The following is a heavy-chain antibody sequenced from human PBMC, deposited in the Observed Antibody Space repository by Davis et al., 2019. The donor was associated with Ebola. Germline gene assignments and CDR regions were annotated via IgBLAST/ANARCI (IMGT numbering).Heavy chain of an antibody. D-gene: IGHD3-10*01. CDR1: GFTFSSYG. V-gene: IGHV3-30*18. CDR2: ISYDGSNK. Sequence: GESLKISCAASGFTFSSYGMHWVRQAPGKGLEWVAVISYDGSNKYYADSVKGRFTISRDNSKNTLYLQMNSRRAEDTAVYYCAKDRGGRGGYFDYWGQGTLVTVSS. CDR3: AKDRGGRGGYFDY. J-gene: IGHJ4*02.